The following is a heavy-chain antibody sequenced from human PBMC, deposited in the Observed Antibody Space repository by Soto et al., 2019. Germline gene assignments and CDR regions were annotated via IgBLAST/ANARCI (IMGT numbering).Heavy chain of an antibody. J-gene: IGHJ3*02. CDR1: GYTFTGYY. Sequence: GASVKVSCKASGYTFTGYYMHWVRQAPGQGLEWMGWINPNSGGTNYAQKFQGWVTMTRDTSISTAYMELSRLRSDDTAVYYCARGFRYNWNYKAFDIWGQGTMVTVSS. CDR3: ARGFRYNWNYKAFDI. D-gene: IGHD1-7*01. CDR2: INPNSGGT. V-gene: IGHV1-2*04.